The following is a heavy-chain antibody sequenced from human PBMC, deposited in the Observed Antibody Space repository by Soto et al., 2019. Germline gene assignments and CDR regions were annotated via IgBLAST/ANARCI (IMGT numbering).Heavy chain of an antibody. Sequence: QLQLQESGSGLVKPSQTLSLTCAVSGGSISSDGYSWSWIRQPPGKGLEWIGYIYYSGSTYYNPSLKSRVAISVDRSVNQFSLNLSSVTAADTAVYYCARGLGYCSGGSCGWFDPWGQGTLVTVSS. CDR3: ARGLGYCSGGSCGWFDP. J-gene: IGHJ5*02. CDR1: GGSISSDGYS. V-gene: IGHV4-30-2*01. D-gene: IGHD2-15*01. CDR2: IYYSGST.